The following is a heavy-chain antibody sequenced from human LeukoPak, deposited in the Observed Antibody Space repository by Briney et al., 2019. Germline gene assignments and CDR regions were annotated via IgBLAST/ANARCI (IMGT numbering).Heavy chain of an antibody. CDR3: ASLSYDILTGYYMGDY. J-gene: IGHJ4*02. V-gene: IGHV3-13*01. D-gene: IGHD3-9*01. CDR1: GFTFIDYD. CDR2: IGIRGDT. Sequence: PGGSLRLSCAASGFTFIDYDMHWVRQVIGKGLEWVSAIGIRGDTHYSGSVKGRFTISRGNAESSLYLQMNSLRTEDTAVYYCASLSYDILTGYYMGDYWGQGALVTVSS.